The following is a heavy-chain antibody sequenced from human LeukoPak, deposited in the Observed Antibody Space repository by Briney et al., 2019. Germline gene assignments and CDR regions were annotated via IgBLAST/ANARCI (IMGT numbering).Heavy chain of an antibody. CDR2: ISAYNGNT. CDR1: GYTFTGYY. J-gene: IGHJ3*02. V-gene: IGHV1-18*04. Sequence: GASVKVSCKASGYTFTGYYMHWVRQAPGQGLEWMGRISAYNGNTNYAQKLQGRVTMTTDTSTSTAYMELRSLRSDDTAVYYCARDYSGSSTDAFDIWGQGTMVTVSS. D-gene: IGHD1-26*01. CDR3: ARDYSGSSTDAFDI.